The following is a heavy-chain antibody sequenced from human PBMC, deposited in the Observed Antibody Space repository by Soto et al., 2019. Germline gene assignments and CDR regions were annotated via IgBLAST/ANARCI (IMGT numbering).Heavy chain of an antibody. D-gene: IGHD3-10*01. CDR3: ARIPAPAMVRGVINWCFDL. J-gene: IGHJ2*01. Sequence: SRVTISVDTSKNQFSLKLSSVTAADTAVYYCARIPAPAMVRGVINWCFDLWGRGTLVTVSS. V-gene: IGHV4-34*01.